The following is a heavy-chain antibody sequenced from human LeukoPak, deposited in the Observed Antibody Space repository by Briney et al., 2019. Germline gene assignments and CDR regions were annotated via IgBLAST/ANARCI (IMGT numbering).Heavy chain of an antibody. D-gene: IGHD2-2*03. CDR2: IYPGDSDT. V-gene: IGHV5-51*01. CDR3: ARPRVGYCSSTSCSNWFDP. J-gene: IGHJ5*02. CDR1: GYPFTTSW. Sequence: GESLKISCQGFGYPFTTSWIGWVRQIPGKGLEWMGIIYPGDSDTRYSPPFQGQVTISADKSISTAYLQWSSLKASDTAMYYCARPRVGYCSSTSCSNWFDPWGQGTLVTVSS.